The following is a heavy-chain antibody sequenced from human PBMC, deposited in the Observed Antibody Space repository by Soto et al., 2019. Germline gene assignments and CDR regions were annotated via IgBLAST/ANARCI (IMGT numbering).Heavy chain of an antibody. CDR3: ARVRPYYDFWSGYPDLDY. CDR1: GYTFTSYG. Sequence: ASVKVSCKASGYTFTSYGISWVRQAPGQGLEWMGWISACNGNTNYAQKLQGRVTMTTDTSTSTAYMELRSLRSDDTAVYYCARVRPYYDFWSGYPDLDYGGQGTLVTLAS. CDR2: ISACNGNT. D-gene: IGHD3-3*01. J-gene: IGHJ4*02. V-gene: IGHV1-18*01.